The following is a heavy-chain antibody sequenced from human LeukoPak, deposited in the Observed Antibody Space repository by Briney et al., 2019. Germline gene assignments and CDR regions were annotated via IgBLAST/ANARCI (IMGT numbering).Heavy chain of an antibody. J-gene: IGHJ4*02. CDR1: GLTFSRYW. Sequence: GGSLRLSCAASGLTFSRYWMHWVRQAPGKGLVWVSRINNDGSSTTYADSVKGRFTISRDTAKNTLFLQMNSLRDEDTAVYYCRAVAGPDDFWGQGTLVSVSS. V-gene: IGHV3-74*01. CDR3: RAVAGPDDF. D-gene: IGHD6-19*01. CDR2: INNDGSST.